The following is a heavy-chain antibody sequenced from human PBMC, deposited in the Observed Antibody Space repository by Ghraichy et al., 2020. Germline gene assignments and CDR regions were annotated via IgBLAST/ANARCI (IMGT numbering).Heavy chain of an antibody. CDR1: GYTFTASY. CDR3: ARDSEEQLVYYYYYGMDV. Sequence: ASVKVSCKASGYTFTASYMHWVRQSPGLGLEWMGRINPNSGGTHYAQKFQGRVTMTRDTSISTAYMELSRLRSDDTAVYYCARDSEEQLVYYYYYGMDVWGQGIMVTGS. J-gene: IGHJ6*02. V-gene: IGHV1-2*06. CDR2: INPNSGGT. D-gene: IGHD6-13*01.